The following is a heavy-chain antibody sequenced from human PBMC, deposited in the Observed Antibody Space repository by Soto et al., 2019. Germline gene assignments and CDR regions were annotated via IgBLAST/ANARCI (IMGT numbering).Heavy chain of an antibody. V-gene: IGHV4-30-4*01. CDR2: IYYSGST. Sequence: PSETLSLTCTVSGGSIRSGDSYWSWIRQPPGKGLEWIGYIYYSGSTYYNPSLKSRVTISLDTSKNQFSLNLSSVTAADTAVYYCARTLYSDSSATDYWGQGTLVTVSS. CDR3: ARTLYSDSSATDY. J-gene: IGHJ4*02. D-gene: IGHD3-22*01. CDR1: GGSIRSGDSY.